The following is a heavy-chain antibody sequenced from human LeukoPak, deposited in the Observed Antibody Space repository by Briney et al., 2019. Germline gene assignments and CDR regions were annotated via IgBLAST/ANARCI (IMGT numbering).Heavy chain of an antibody. CDR3: ARERIAAAGRGHY. CDR2: IYYSGST. CDR1: GGSISSSSYY. Sequence: PSETLSLTCTVSGGSISSSSYYWGWIRQPPGKGLEWIGSIYYSGSTYYNPSLKSRVTISVDTSKNQFSLKLSFVTAADTAVYYCARERIAAAGRGHYWGQGTLVTVSS. V-gene: IGHV4-39*07. D-gene: IGHD6-13*01. J-gene: IGHJ4*02.